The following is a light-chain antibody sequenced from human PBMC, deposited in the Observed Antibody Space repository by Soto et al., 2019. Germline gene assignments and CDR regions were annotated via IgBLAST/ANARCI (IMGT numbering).Light chain of an antibody. Sequence: QSVLTQPRSVSGSPGQSVTISCTGTSSDVSGYNYVSWYQQHPGKAPKLMIYDVSKRPSGVPDRFSGSKSGNTASLTISGLHAEYEADYYSCSYAGSYTHVFGTGTKVTVL. V-gene: IGLV2-11*01. CDR3: CSYAGSYTHV. CDR1: SSDVSGYNY. CDR2: DVS. J-gene: IGLJ1*01.